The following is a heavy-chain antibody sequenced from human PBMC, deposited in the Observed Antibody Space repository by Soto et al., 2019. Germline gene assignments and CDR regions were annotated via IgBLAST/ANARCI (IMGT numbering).Heavy chain of an antibody. CDR3: AKIYGDYVDYYYGMDV. CDR2: ISGSGGST. J-gene: IGHJ6*02. V-gene: IGHV3-23*01. Sequence: EVQLLESGGGLVQPGGSLRLSCAASGFTFSSYAMSWVRQAPGKGLEWVSAISGSGGSTYYADSVKGRFTISRDNSKKTLNLQMNSLRAEDTAVYYCAKIYGDYVDYYYGMDVWGQGTTVTVSS. CDR1: GFTFSSYA. D-gene: IGHD4-17*01.